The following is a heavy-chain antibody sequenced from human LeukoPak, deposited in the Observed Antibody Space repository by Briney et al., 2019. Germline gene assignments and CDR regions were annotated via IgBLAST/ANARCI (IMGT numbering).Heavy chain of an antibody. CDR2: IYTSGSTP. D-gene: IGHD3-10*01. V-gene: IGHV4-4*07. CDR3: ARDSAQQSYGSGSY. J-gene: IGHJ4*02. Sequence: PSETLSLTCTVSGGSINSYYWSWIRQSAGKGLEWIRRIYTSGSTPDYSPSLKSRVTMSIDTSKNQFSLKLSSVTAADTAVYYCARDSAQQSYGSGSYWGQGTLVTVSS. CDR1: GGSINSYY.